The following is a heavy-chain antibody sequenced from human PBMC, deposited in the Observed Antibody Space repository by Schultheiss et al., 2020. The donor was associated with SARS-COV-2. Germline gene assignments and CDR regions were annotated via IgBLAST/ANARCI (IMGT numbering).Heavy chain of an antibody. J-gene: IGHJ5*02. CDR3: ARAGGYTSFDP. CDR1: GFTFSSYG. D-gene: IGHD5-24*01. Sequence: GGSLRLSCAASGFTFSSYGMHWVRQAPGKGLEWVAVIWYDGSNKYYADSVKGRFTISRDNAKNSLYLQMNSLRAEDTAVYYCARAGGYTSFDPWGQGTLVTVSS. V-gene: IGHV3-33*01. CDR2: IWYDGSNK.